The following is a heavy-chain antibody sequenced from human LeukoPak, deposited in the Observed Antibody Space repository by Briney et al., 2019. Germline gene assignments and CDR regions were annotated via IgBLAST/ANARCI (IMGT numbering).Heavy chain of an antibody. V-gene: IGHV1-3*01. CDR1: GYTFTSYA. J-gene: IGHJ4*02. CDR3: ARDGSPAALDY. Sequence: ASVKVSCKASGYTFTSYAMHWVRQAPGQRLEWMGWINAGKGNTKYSQKFQGRVTITRDTSASTAYMELSSLRSEDTAVYYCARDGSPAALDYWGQGTLVTVSS. D-gene: IGHD2-2*01. CDR2: INAGKGNT.